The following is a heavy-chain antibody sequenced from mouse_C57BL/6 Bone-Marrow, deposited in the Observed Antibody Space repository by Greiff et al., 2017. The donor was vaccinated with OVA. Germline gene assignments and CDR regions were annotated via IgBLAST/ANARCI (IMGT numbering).Heavy chain of an antibody. CDR1: GFNIKDDY. V-gene: IGHV14-4*01. CDR3: TTGPYYAMDY. CDR2: IDPENGDT. Sequence: VHVKQSGAELVRPGASVKLSCTASGFNIKDDYMHWVKQRPEQGLEWIGWIDPENGDTEYASKFQGKATITADTSSNTAYLQLSSLTSEDTAVYYCTTGPYYAMDYWGQGTSVTVSS. J-gene: IGHJ4*01.